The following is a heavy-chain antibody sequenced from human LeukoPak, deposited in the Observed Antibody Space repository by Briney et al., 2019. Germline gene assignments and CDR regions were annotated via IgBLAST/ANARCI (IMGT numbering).Heavy chain of an antibody. CDR2: ISRSGSYI. CDR1: GFTFSSYS. J-gene: IGHJ6*03. CDR3: ARDSYAIAAADYYYYYYMGV. V-gene: IGHV3-21*01. D-gene: IGHD6-13*01. Sequence: GGSLRLSCAASGFTFSSYSMNWVRQAQGKGREWVSSISRSGSYIYYADSVKGRFTISRDNAKNSLYLQMNSLRAEDTAVYYCARDSYAIAAADYYYYYYMGVWGKGTTVTISS.